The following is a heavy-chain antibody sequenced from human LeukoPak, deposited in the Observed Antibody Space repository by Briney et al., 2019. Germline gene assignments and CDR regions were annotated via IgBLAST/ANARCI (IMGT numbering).Heavy chain of an antibody. J-gene: IGHJ6*02. Sequence: GGSLRLSCATSGFTFDDYAMHWVRQAPGKGLEWVSGISWNSGSIGYADSVKGRFTISRDNAKNSLYLQMNSLRAEDTALYYCAKDTAAAGVYYYYGMDVWGQGTTVTVSS. V-gene: IGHV3-9*01. CDR3: AKDTAAAGVYYYYGMDV. CDR1: GFTFDDYA. D-gene: IGHD6-13*01. CDR2: ISWNSGSI.